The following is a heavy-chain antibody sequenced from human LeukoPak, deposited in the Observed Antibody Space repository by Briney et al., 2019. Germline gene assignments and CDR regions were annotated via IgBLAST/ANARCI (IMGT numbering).Heavy chain of an antibody. CDR3: ASFDIVVVPAPDAGVDP. CDR2: INPNSGGT. V-gene: IGHV1-2*02. Sequence: GASVKVSCKASGYTFTGYYMHWVRQAPGQGLEWMGWINPNSGGTKYAQKFQGRVTMTRDTSISTAYMELSRLRSDDTAVYYCASFDIVVVPAPDAGVDPWGQGTLVTVSS. J-gene: IGHJ5*02. D-gene: IGHD2-2*01. CDR1: GYTFTGYY.